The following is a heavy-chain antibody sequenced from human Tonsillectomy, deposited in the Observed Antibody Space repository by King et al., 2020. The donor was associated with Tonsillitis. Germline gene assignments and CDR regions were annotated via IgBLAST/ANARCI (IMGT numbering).Heavy chain of an antibody. V-gene: IGHV5-51*01. Sequence: QLVQSGAEVKKPGESLKISCKGSGYSFSTYWIGWVRQMPGKGLEWMGIIYPSDTDTRYSPSFQGQVTISADKSISTAYLQWSSLKASDTAMYYFVRLEGDTYPGVDYWGQGTLVTVSS. J-gene: IGHJ4*02. CDR2: IYPSDTDT. CDR1: GYSFSTYW. CDR3: VRLEGDTYPGVDY.